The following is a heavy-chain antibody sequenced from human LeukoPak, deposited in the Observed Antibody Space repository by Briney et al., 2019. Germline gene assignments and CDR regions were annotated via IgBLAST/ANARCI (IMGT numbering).Heavy chain of an antibody. CDR3: ARDSLEWYSFDY. Sequence: SETLSLTCTVSGGSISSGAYYWSWIRQPPGKGLEWIGYIYYSGSTYYNPSLKSRVTISVDTSKHQFSLKLSSVTAADTAVYYCARDSLEWYSFDYWGQGTLVTVSS. CDR1: GGSISSGAYY. CDR2: IYYSGST. V-gene: IGHV4-30-4*08. D-gene: IGHD3-3*01. J-gene: IGHJ4*02.